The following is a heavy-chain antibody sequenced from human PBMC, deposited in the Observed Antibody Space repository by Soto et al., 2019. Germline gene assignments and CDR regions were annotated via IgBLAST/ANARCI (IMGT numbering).Heavy chain of an antibody. CDR2: ISAYNGNA. V-gene: IGHV1-18*01. J-gene: IGHJ4*02. D-gene: IGHD2-2*03. Sequence: ASVKVSCKASGYTFSSYGISWVRQAPGQGLEWMGWISAYNGNAEYARNLQGRVTMTTDTSTSTAYMELRSLGSHDTAVYYCARVNGYCTSTSCFDDWGRGTLVTVAS. CDR3: ARVNGYCTSTSCFDD. CDR1: GYTFSSYG.